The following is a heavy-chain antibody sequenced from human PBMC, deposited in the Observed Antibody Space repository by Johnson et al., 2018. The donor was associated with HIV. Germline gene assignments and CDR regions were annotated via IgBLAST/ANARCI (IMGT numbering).Heavy chain of an antibody. J-gene: IGHJ1*01. Sequence: VQLVEYGGGLVQPGGSLRLSCAASGFTFSSYDMHWVRQATGKGLEWVSAIGTAGDTYYRGSVKGRFTISRENAKNSLYLQMNSLRAGDTAVYYCARSDRAEGGRGLLGLRWAMWG. CDR2: IGTAGDT. CDR3: ARSDRAEGGRGLLGLRWAM. D-gene: IGHD3-16*01. V-gene: IGHV3-13*01. CDR1: GFTFSSYD.